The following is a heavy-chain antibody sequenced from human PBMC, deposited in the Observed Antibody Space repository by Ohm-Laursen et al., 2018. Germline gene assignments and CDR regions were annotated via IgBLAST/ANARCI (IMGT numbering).Heavy chain of an antibody. CDR2: IRSSGSTI. J-gene: IGHJ6*02. Sequence: GSLRLSCAASGFTFSDYYMSWIRQAPGKGLEWVSYIRSSGSTIYYADSVKGRFTISRDNAKNSLYLQMNSLRAEDRAVYYCARGIDYGGNDYYYGMDVWGQGTTVTVSS. D-gene: IGHD4-23*01. V-gene: IGHV3-11*01. CDR1: GFTFSDYY. CDR3: ARGIDYGGNDYYYGMDV.